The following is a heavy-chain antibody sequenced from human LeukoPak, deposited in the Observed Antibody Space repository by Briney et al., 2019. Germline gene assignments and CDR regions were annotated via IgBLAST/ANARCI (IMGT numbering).Heavy chain of an antibody. CDR1: GGSISSSSYY. D-gene: IGHD4-17*01. V-gene: IGHV4-39*01. CDR3: ARHLRLEAFDI. Sequence: KPSETLSLTCTVSGGSISSSSYYWGWIRQPPGKGLEWIGRIYYSGSTYYNPSLKSRVTISVDTSKNQFSLKLSSVTAADTAVYYCARHLRLEAFDIWGQGTMVTVSS. J-gene: IGHJ3*02. CDR2: IYYSGST.